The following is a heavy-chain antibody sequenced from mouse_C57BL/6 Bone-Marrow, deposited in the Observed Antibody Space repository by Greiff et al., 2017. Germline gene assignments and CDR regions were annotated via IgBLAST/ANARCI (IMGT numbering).Heavy chain of an antibody. V-gene: IGHV1-85*01. CDR3: ARLEFDGSSGDWYFDV. D-gene: IGHD1-1*01. CDR1: GYTFTSYD. CDR2: IYPRDGST. J-gene: IGHJ1*03. Sequence: VKLMESGPELVKPGASVKLSCKASGYTFTSYDINWVKQRPGQGLEWIGWIYPRDGSTKDNEKFKGKATLTVDTSSSTAYMELHSLTSEDSAVYFCARLEFDGSSGDWYFDVWGTGTTVTVSS.